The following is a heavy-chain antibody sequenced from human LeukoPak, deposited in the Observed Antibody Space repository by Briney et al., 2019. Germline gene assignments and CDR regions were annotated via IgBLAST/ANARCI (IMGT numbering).Heavy chain of an antibody. CDR1: GGSVSSGSYY. Sequence: SETLSLTCTVSGGSVSSGSYYWSWVRQPPGKGLEWIGYIYYSGSTNYNPSLKSRVTISVDTSKNQFSLKLSSVTAADTAVYYCARGGGPRPFDCWGQGTLVTVSS. CDR3: ARGGGPRPFDC. J-gene: IGHJ4*02. D-gene: IGHD3-10*01. CDR2: IYYSGST. V-gene: IGHV4-61*01.